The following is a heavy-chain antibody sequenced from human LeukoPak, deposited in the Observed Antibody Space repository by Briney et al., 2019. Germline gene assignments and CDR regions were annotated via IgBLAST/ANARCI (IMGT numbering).Heavy chain of an antibody. D-gene: IGHD3-22*01. Sequence: GGSLRLSCAASGFTFSRYWIHWVRQAPGKGLEWVSRINPDGSTTTYADSVKGRFTISRYNAKNTVYLQMNSLRAEDTAVYYCARVLSGSWDWFDPWGQGTLVTVSS. CDR2: INPDGSTT. CDR3: ARVLSGSWDWFDP. J-gene: IGHJ5*02. V-gene: IGHV3-74*01. CDR1: GFTFSRYW.